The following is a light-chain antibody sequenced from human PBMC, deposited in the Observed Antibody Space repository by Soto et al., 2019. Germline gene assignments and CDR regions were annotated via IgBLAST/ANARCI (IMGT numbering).Light chain of an antibody. CDR2: DAS. CDR1: QNVRTY. V-gene: IGKV3-11*01. CDR3: QQRATWPPFT. J-gene: IGKJ3*01. Sequence: EIVLTQSPATLSLSPGDRATLSCRASQNVRTYLGWYQQKPCQAPRLLIYDASNRATGISARFSGSGSGTDFALTISSLEPEDFAFYYCQQRATWPPFTFGPGTKVDLK.